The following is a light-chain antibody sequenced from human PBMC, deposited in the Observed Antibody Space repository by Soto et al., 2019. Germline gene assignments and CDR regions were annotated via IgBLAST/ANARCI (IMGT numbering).Light chain of an antibody. CDR3: SSYTTSSTLGV. V-gene: IGLV2-14*03. CDR1: SSDVGGYNY. J-gene: IGLJ1*01. Sequence: QSVLTQPASVSGSPGQSITISCTGTSSDVGGYNYVSWYQQHPGKAPKFMIYDVNIRPSGVFIRFSGSKSGNTASLIFSGLQAEDEADYYCSSYTTSSTLGVFGTGTKVTVL. CDR2: DVN.